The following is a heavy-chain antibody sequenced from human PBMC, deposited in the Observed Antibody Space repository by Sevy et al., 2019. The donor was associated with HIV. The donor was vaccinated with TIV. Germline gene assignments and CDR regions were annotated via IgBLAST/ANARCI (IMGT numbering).Heavy chain of an antibody. CDR3: PRDSVTVSGIVLYALDI. J-gene: IGHJ3*02. V-gene: IGHV3-74*01. CDR1: GFTFGSYW. CDR2: ISDDGRST. D-gene: IGHD3-3*01. Sequence: GGSLRLSCGASGFTFGSYWMHWVRQVPGKGLEWVSRISDDGRSTTYADSVRGRFTISRDNAKNTLYLQMNGLRADDTAVYYCPRDSVTVSGIVLYALDIWGQGTMVTVSS.